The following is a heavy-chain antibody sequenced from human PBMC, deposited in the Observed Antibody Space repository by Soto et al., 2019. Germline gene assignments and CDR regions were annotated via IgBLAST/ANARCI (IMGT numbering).Heavy chain of an antibody. CDR2: IIPILGIA. CDR1: GGTFSSYT. CDR3: ARGPGSSNWFDP. D-gene: IGHD2-15*01. J-gene: IGHJ5*02. V-gene: IGHV1-69*02. Sequence: QVQLVQSGAEVKKPGSSVKVSCKASGGTFSSYTISWVRQAPGQGLEWMGRIIPILGIANYAQKFQGRVKINADKSTSTAYMELRSMRSEDTAVYYCARGPGSSNWFDPWGQGTLVTVSS.